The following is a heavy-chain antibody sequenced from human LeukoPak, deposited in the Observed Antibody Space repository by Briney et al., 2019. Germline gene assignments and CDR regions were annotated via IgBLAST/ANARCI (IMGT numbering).Heavy chain of an antibody. V-gene: IGHV3-30*19. CDR3: ARDSDYMDV. CDR1: GFTFSSYG. Sequence: GGSLRLSCAAYGFTFSSYGMHWVRQAPGKGLEWVAVISYDGSNKYYADSVKGRFTISRDNSKNTLYLQMNSLRAEDTAVYYCARDSDYMDVWGKGTTVTVSS. J-gene: IGHJ6*03. CDR2: ISYDGSNK.